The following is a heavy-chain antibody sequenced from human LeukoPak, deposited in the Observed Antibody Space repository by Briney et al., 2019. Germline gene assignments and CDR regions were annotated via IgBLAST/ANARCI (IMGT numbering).Heavy chain of an antibody. J-gene: IGHJ3*02. D-gene: IGHD3-9*01. CDR3: ARASSKQLAGYLPDGFDI. Sequence: PGGSLRLSCAASGFTFSDYYMSWIRQAPGKGLEWVSYISSSSSYTNYADSVKGRFTISRDNAKKSLYVQMNSLRADDAAVYYCARASSKQLAGYLPDGFDIWGQGTMVTVSS. CDR1: GFTFSDYY. CDR2: ISSSSSYT. V-gene: IGHV3-11*06.